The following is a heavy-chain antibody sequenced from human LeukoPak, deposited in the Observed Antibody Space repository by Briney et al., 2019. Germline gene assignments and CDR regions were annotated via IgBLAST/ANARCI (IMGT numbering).Heavy chain of an antibody. CDR2: IYSSGST. V-gene: IGHV4-61*02. J-gene: IGHJ4*02. Sequence: SQTLSLTCTVSGGSISSGNYFWNWIRQPAGKKLEWIGRIYSSGSTNYNPSLQSRVTISADTSKNQVSLRLTSVTAADTAVYYCARKRNRGTFDYWGQGTLVTVSS. CDR1: GGSISSGNYF. D-gene: IGHD1-14*01. CDR3: ARKRNRGTFDY.